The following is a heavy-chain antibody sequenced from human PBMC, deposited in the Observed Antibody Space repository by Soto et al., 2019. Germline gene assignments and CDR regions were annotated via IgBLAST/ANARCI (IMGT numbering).Heavy chain of an antibody. J-gene: IGHJ5*02. Sequence: PSETLSLTCAVYSGPFSGYYWSWIRQSPGKGLEWIGEINRSGTTNYNPSLESRVTISVDTSKNQFSLKLSSVTAADSAVYYCARGRSSYGSGRNTWFDPWGQGNLVTVSS. CDR2: INRSGTT. CDR1: SGPFSGYY. D-gene: IGHD3-10*01. CDR3: ARGRSSYGSGRNTWFDP. V-gene: IGHV4-34*01.